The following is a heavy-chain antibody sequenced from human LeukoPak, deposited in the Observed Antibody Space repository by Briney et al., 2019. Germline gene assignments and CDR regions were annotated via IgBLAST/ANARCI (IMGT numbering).Heavy chain of an antibody. Sequence: SGGSLRLSCAASGFSFTTYAMSWVRQAPGKGLEWVSGISWNSGSIGYADSVKGRFTISRDNAKNSLYLQMNSLRAEDTALYYCAKDGFYDILTGYGMDVWGQGTTVTVSS. J-gene: IGHJ6*02. CDR3: AKDGFYDILTGYGMDV. CDR2: ISWNSGSI. V-gene: IGHV3-9*01. D-gene: IGHD3-9*01. CDR1: GFSFTTYA.